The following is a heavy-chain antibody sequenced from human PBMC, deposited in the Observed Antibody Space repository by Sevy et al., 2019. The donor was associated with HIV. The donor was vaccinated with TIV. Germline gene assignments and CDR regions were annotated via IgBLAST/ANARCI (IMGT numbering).Heavy chain of an antibody. J-gene: IGHJ6*02. V-gene: IGHV3-33*01. Sequence: GGSLRLSCAASGFTFSSYGMHWVRQAPGKGLEWVAVIWYDGSNKYYADSVKGRFTISRDNSKNTLYLQMNSLRAEDTAVYYCTREFRVVPAVTYGMDVWGQGTTVTVSS. CDR1: GFTFSSYG. CDR2: IWYDGSNK. CDR3: TREFRVVPAVTYGMDV. D-gene: IGHD2-2*01.